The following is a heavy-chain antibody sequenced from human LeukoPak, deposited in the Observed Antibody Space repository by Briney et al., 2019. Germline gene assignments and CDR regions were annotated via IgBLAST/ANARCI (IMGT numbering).Heavy chain of an antibody. CDR2: ISSNGGST. CDR3: ARGQVDTAMDY. V-gene: IGHV3-64*01. D-gene: IGHD5-18*01. Sequence: GGSLRLSCAASGFTFSSYAMHWVRQAPGKGLEYVSAISSNGGSTYYANSVKGRFTISRDNSKNTPYLQMGSLRAEDMAVYYCARGQVDTAMDYWGQGTLVTVSS. CDR1: GFTFSSYA. J-gene: IGHJ4*02.